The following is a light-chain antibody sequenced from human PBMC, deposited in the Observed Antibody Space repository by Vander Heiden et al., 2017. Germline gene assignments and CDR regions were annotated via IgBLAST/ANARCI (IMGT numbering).Light chain of an antibody. V-gene: IGLV3-9*01. CDR1: NIGSKN. J-gene: IGLJ1*01. CDR2: RDS. Sequence: SYELTQPLSVSVALGQTARITCGGNNIGSKNVHWYQQKPGQAPVLVMYRDSNRPSGIPERFSGSNSGNTATLTISRAQAGDEADYYCQVWDSSTAWDVFGTGTKVTVL. CDR3: QVWDSSTAWDV.